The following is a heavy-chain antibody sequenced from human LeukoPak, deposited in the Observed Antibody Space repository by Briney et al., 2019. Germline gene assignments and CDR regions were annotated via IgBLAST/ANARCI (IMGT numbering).Heavy chain of an antibody. CDR2: ISERGGST. V-gene: IGHV3-23*01. J-gene: IGHJ2*01. CDR3: AKAGQDYWYFDL. Sequence: GGSLRLSCEASGFXFSSYAISWVRQAPGKGLEWVSDISERGGSTYYADSVKGRFTISRDDSKNTLSLQMNSLRAEDTAVYYCAKAGQDYWYFDLWGRGTLVTVSS. CDR1: GFXFSSYA.